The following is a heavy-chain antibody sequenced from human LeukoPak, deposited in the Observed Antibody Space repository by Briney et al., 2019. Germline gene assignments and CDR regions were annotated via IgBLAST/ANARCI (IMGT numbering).Heavy chain of an antibody. V-gene: IGHV3-23*01. Sequence: PGGSLRLSCTVSGFTVSSNSMSWVRQAPGKGLEWVSAISDSGGSTYYADSVKGRFTISRDNSKNTLYLQMNSLTAEDTAVYYCTRLDYGDYAGLAFDIWGQGTMVTVSS. CDR3: TRLDYGDYAGLAFDI. J-gene: IGHJ3*02. CDR1: GFTVSSNS. CDR2: ISDSGGST. D-gene: IGHD4-17*01.